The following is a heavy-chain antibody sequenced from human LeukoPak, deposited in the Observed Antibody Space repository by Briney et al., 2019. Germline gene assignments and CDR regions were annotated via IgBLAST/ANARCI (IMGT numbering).Heavy chain of an antibody. V-gene: IGHV3-30*03. J-gene: IGHJ6*02. CDR2: TSNDGSSK. D-gene: IGHD3-22*01. CDR3: ARGITMIVQKINAMDV. Sequence: PGRSLRLSCAASGFDFSDFGMNWVRQAPGKGLEWLAITSNDGSSKYYADSVKGRFTISRDNAKNSLYLQMNSLRDEDTAVYYCARGITMIVQKINAMDVWGQGTTVTVSS. CDR1: GFDFSDFG.